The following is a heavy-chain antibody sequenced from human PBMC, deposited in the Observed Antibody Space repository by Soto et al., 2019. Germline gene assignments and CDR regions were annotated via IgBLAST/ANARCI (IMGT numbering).Heavy chain of an antibody. V-gene: IGHV3-23*01. D-gene: IGHD3-10*01. CDR2: FSGSGGST. Sequence: EVQLLESGGGLEKHGGSLGLSWAASGFTFGSYAMGWVRQVPGKGREWVSVFSGSGGSTYYADSVKARFTISRDNSKNTLYLQMNSLKAEDTALYYCAKGDRGVEYRDGTYYQYYGMDVWGQGTTVTVSS. CDR3: AKGDRGVEYRDGTYYQYYGMDV. CDR1: GFTFGSYA. J-gene: IGHJ6*02.